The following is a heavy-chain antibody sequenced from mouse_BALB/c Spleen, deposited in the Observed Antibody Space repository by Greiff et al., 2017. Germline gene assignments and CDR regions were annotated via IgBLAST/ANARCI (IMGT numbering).Heavy chain of an antibody. CDR1: GFTFSSYT. J-gene: IGHJ3*01. Sequence: EVQVVESGGGLVQPGGSLKLSCAASGFTFSSYTMSWVRQTPEKRLEWVAYISNGGGSTYYPDTVKGRFTISRDNAKNTLYLQMSSLKSEDTAMYYCARLGYDYSLAYWGQGTLVTVSA. CDR2: ISNGGGST. V-gene: IGHV5-12-2*01. D-gene: IGHD2-4*01. CDR3: ARLGYDYSLAY.